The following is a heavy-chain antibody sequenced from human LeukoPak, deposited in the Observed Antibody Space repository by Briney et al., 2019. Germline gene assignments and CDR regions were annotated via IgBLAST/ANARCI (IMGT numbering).Heavy chain of an antibody. J-gene: IGHJ5*02. V-gene: IGHV1-18*01. CDR2: ISAYNGNT. D-gene: IGHD5-24*01. CDR1: GYTFTSYG. CDR3: ARVFVGGYNQNWFDP. Sequence: ASVKVSCTASGYTFTSYGISWVRQAPGQGLEWMGWISAYNGNTNYAQKLQGRVTMTTDTSTSTAYMELRSLRSDDTAVYYCARVFVGGYNQNWFDPWGQGTLVTVSS.